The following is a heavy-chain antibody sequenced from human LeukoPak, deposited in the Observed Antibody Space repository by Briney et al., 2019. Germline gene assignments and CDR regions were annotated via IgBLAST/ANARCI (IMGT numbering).Heavy chain of an antibody. D-gene: IGHD3-9*01. V-gene: IGHV5-51*01. CDR1: GYSFTNYW. CDR3: ARLDILTGYYSGKDYFDY. J-gene: IGHJ4*02. CDR2: IYPGDSDT. Sequence: GESLKISCQGSGYSFTNYWIGWVRQMPGKGLEWMGIIYPGDSDTRYSPSFQGQVTISADKSISTAYLQWSSLKASDTAMYYCARLDILTGYYSGKDYFDYWGQGTLVTVSS.